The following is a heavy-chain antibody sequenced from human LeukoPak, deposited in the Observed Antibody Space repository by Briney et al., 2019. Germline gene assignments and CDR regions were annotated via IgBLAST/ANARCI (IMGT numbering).Heavy chain of an antibody. V-gene: IGHV3-23*01. CDR2: ISDSGDYT. CDR1: GFTFSSYA. Sequence: GGSLRLSCAGSGFTFSSYAMSWVRQAPGKGLEWVSAISDSGDYTYYADSVKGRFTISRDNSKNTLYLHVNSLRVEDTAVYYCAKDTSIGKYCTSGVCSPFDYWGQGTLVTVSS. J-gene: IGHJ4*02. CDR3: AKDTSIGKYCTSGVCSPFDY. D-gene: IGHD2-8*01.